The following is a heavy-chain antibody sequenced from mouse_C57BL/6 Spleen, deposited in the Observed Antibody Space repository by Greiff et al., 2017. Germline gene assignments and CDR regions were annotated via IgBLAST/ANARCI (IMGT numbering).Heavy chain of an antibody. J-gene: IGHJ2*01. CDR2: IYPGDGDT. D-gene: IGHD3-2*02. CDR3: AQTAQATPFDY. Sequence: LVESGAELVKPGASVKISCKASGYAFSSYWMNWVKQRPGKGLEWIGQIYPGDGDTNYNGKFKGKATLTADKSSSTAYMQLSSLTSEDSAVYFCAQTAQATPFDYWGQGTTLTVSS. V-gene: IGHV1-80*01. CDR1: GYAFSSYW.